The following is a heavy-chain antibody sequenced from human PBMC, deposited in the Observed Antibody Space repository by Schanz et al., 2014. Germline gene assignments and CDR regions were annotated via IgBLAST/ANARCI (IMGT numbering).Heavy chain of an antibody. J-gene: IGHJ6*02. Sequence: EVQLLESGGGLVQPGGSLRLSCAGSGFTFSSYAMSWVRQTPGKGLEWVSVISGSGVTIYYADSVKGRFTTSRDNSKNTMYLQMNSLRAEDTAVYYCVKDLQRELLRDDHYYGMDVWGQGTTVTVSS. CDR2: ISGSGVTI. D-gene: IGHD1-26*01. V-gene: IGHV3-23*01. CDR1: GFTFSSYA. CDR3: VKDLQRELLRDDHYYGMDV.